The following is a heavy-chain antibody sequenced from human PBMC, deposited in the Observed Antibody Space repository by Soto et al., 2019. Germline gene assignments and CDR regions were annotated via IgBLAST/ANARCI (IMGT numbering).Heavy chain of an antibody. J-gene: IGHJ4*02. V-gene: IGHV3-66*01. CDR3: ARGHYGSPPGYLDY. CDR2: IYNGGNT. Sequence: PGGSLRLSCAASGFTVSNNYMTWVRQAPGEGLEWVSVIYNGGNTYYGDSMKGRFTISRDISQNTLYLQMNSLRAEDTAVYYCARGHYGSPPGYLDYWGQGTLVTVSS. CDR1: GFTVSNNY. D-gene: IGHD3-10*01.